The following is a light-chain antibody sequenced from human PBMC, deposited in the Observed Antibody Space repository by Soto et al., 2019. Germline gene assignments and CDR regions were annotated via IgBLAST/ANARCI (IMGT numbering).Light chain of an antibody. J-gene: IGKJ1*01. Sequence: EIVLTPSPATLSSFPGDSVTLSCRASQYINTRLAWYQHRPGQAPRLLIYQTSIRAAGIPARFSASGSGTDFTLTIRDVQPEDFALYYCHQRQSWPRTFGQGTKVDIK. CDR3: HQRQSWPRT. CDR1: QYINTR. V-gene: IGKV3-11*01. CDR2: QTS.